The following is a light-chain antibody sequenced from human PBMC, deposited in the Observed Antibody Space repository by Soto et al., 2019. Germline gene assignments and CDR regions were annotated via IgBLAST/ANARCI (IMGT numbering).Light chain of an antibody. CDR1: QSVSST. V-gene: IGKV3-15*01. CDR2: GAS. CDR3: QQYNNWPRT. Sequence: EIVMTQSPATLSVSPGERATLSCRASQSVSSTLAWYQKKPGQAPRLLIYGASTRATGIPARFSGSGSGTEFTLTISSLQSEDFAVYYCQQYNNWPRTFGQGTEVEIK. J-gene: IGKJ1*01.